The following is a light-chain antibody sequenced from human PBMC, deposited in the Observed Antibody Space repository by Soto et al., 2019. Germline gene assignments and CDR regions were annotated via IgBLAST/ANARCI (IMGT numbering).Light chain of an antibody. CDR3: VLYMGSGVWV. Sequence: QTVVTQEPSFSVSPGRTVTLTCGLSSGSVSTRYYPSWYQQTPGQAPRTLFYSTNTRSSGVPDRFAGSILGNKAALPITGAQSDDESEYCCVLYMGSGVWVFGGRTKLTVL. CDR2: STN. V-gene: IGLV8-61*01. J-gene: IGLJ3*02. CDR1: SGSVSTRYY.